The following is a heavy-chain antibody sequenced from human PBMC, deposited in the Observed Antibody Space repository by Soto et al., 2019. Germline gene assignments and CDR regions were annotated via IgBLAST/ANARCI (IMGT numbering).Heavy chain of an antibody. CDR2: ISGSGGST. CDR1: GFTFSSYA. Sequence: GGSLRLSCAASGFTFSSYAMSWVRQAPGKGLEWVSAISGSGGSTYYADSVKGRFTISRDNSKDTLYLQMNSLRAEDTAVYYCAKDAPVRRCSGGSCYPTDVGDYWGQGTLVTVSS. V-gene: IGHV3-23*01. J-gene: IGHJ4*02. D-gene: IGHD2-15*01. CDR3: AKDAPVRRCSGGSCYPTDVGDY.